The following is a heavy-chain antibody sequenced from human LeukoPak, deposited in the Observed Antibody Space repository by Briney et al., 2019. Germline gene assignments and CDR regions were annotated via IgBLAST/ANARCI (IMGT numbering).Heavy chain of an antibody. CDR1: GFTFTTYA. CDR2: ISGSGDSA. D-gene: IGHD1-1*01. J-gene: IGHJ4*02. V-gene: IGHV3-23*01. CDR3: ARLSGTSETTSRVYHY. Sequence: VGSLRLSCAASGFTFTTYAMTWVRQTSGRGLKWVSAISGSGDSAYYADSVKGRFTISRDNSKNTLYLQMNSLRAEDTAVYYCARLSGTSETTSRVYHYCGQGTLVTVSS.